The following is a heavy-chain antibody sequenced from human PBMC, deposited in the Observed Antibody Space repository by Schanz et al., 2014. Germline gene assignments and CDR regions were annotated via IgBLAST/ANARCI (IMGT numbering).Heavy chain of an antibody. CDR1: GFTFSNYW. Sequence: DVQLLESGGGLVQPGGSLRLSCAASGFTFSNYWMHWVRQAPGKGLVWVSRINGDGSRTAYADSVKGRFTISRDNAKNTLYLQMNSLRAEDTAVYYCAKSDAFDIWGQGTLXTVSS. V-gene: IGHV3-74*02. CDR2: INGDGSRT. CDR3: AKSDAFDI. J-gene: IGHJ3*02.